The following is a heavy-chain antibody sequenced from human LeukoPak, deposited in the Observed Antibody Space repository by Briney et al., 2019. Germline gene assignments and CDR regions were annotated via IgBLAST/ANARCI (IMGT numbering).Heavy chain of an antibody. Sequence: SETLSLTCTVSGGSISSYYWSWIRQPPGKGLEWIGYIYYSGSTNYNPSLKSRVTISVDTSKNQFSLKLSSVTAADTAVYYCARLAAAGTVDYWGQGALVTVSS. CDR3: ARLAAAGTVDY. D-gene: IGHD6-13*01. CDR1: GGSISSYY. V-gene: IGHV4-59*01. J-gene: IGHJ4*02. CDR2: IYYSGST.